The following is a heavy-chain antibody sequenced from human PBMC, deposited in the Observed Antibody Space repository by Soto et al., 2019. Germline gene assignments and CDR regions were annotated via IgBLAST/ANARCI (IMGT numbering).Heavy chain of an antibody. Sequence: PGGSLRLSCAASGFTFSDYYMSWIRQAPGKGLEWVSYISSSGRTTYHADSVKGRFTISRDNGKNTLYLQMNSLNAEDTAVYHCAKDLLVNTGSYLDSWGQGILVTVSS. D-gene: IGHD1-26*01. CDR2: ISSSGRTT. CDR3: AKDLLVNTGSYLDS. V-gene: IGHV3-11*04. J-gene: IGHJ4*02. CDR1: GFTFSDYY.